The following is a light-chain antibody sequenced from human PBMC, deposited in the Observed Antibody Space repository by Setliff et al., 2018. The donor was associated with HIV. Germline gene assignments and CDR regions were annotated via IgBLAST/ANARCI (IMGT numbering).Light chain of an antibody. CDR2: DVK. Sequence: SVLTQPASVSGSPGQSITISCTGTSSDVGTFDYVAWYQQFPDKAPKLIIFDVKSRPPDVSNRFSGSKSGNTASLTISVLQAEDEADYFCSSYSKISTPPFVFGAGTKVTVL. CDR1: SSDVGTFDY. CDR3: SSYSKISTPPFV. V-gene: IGLV2-14*03. J-gene: IGLJ1*01.